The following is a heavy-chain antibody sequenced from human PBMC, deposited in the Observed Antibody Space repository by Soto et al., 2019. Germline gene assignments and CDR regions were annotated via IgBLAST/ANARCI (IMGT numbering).Heavy chain of an antibody. CDR1: GYSFTSYW. CDR2: IYPGDSDT. Sequence: PGASLKISCKGSGYSFTSYWIGWVRQMPGKGLEWMGIIYPGDSDTRYSPSFQGQVTISADKSISTAYLQWSSLKASDTAMYYCARQAILGYCNNGVCSFDYWGQGTLVTVSS. V-gene: IGHV5-51*01. J-gene: IGHJ4*02. D-gene: IGHD2-8*01. CDR3: ARQAILGYCNNGVCSFDY.